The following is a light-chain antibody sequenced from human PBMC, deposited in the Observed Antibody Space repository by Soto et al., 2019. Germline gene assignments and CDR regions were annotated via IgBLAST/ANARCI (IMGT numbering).Light chain of an antibody. CDR1: QGISTY. CDR3: QKYNSVPRT. CDR2: AAS. J-gene: IGKJ1*01. Sequence: DIQMTQSPSSLSASVGDRVTIACRASQGISTYLAWYQQKPGKVPKVLIYAASTLQSGVPSRFSGSGSGTDFTLTISSLQPEDVATYYCQKYNSVPRTFGQGTKVEIK. V-gene: IGKV1-27*01.